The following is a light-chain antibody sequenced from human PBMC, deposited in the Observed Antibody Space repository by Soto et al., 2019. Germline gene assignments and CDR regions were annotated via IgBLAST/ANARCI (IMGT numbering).Light chain of an antibody. CDR1: SSDVGGYNY. V-gene: IGLV2-11*01. J-gene: IGLJ2*01. Sequence: LTQPRSVSGSPGQSVTISCAGTSSDVGGYNYVSWYQQHPGKAPKHMIYDVSKRPSGVPDRFSGSKSGNTASLTISGLQAEDEADYYCCSYAGSYVVFGGGTQLTV. CDR2: DVS. CDR3: CSYAGSYVV.